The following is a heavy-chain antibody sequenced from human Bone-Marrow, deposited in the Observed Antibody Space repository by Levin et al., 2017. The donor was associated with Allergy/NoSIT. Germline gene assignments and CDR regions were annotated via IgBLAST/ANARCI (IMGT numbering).Heavy chain of an antibody. D-gene: IGHD2-15*01. Sequence: RAGGSLRLSCAASGFTFSSYWMSWVRQAPGKGLEWVANIKQDGSEKYYADSVKGRFTISRDNAKNSLYLQMNSLRAEDTAVYYCARHGGYCSGGSCYPAYYYYGMDVWGQGTTVTVSS. CDR3: ARHGGYCSGGSCYPAYYYYGMDV. J-gene: IGHJ6*02. CDR2: IKQDGSEK. V-gene: IGHV3-7*01. CDR1: GFTFSSYW.